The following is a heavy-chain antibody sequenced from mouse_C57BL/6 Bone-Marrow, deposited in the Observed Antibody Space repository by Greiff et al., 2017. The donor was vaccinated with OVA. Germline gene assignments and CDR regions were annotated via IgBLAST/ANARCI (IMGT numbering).Heavy chain of an antibody. CDR1: GYTFTSYW. CDR2: IHPSDSDT. J-gene: IGHJ4*01. CDR3: VIAIVLYYDYYYYAMDY. Sequence: QVQLQQPGAELVKPGASVKVSCKASGYTFTSYWMHWVKQRPGQGLEWIGRIHPSDSDTNYNQKFKGKATLTVDKSSSTAYMQLSSLTSEDSAVYYCVIAIVLYYDYYYYAMDYWGQGTSVTVSS. V-gene: IGHV1-74*01. D-gene: IGHD2-4*01.